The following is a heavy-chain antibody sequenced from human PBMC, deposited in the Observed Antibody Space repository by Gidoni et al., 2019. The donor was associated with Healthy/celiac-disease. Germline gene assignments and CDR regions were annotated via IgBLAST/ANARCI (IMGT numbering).Heavy chain of an antibody. D-gene: IGHD6-13*01. CDR3: ARARGGSWSPRYYYGMDV. CDR1: GGSFSGYY. Sequence: QVQLQQWGAGLLKPSETLSLTCAVYGGSFSGYYWSWIRQPPGKGLEWIGEINHSGSTNYNPALKSRVTISVDTSKNQFSLKLSSVTAADTAVYYCARARGGSWSPRYYYGMDVWGQGTTVTVSS. CDR2: INHSGST. V-gene: IGHV4-34*01. J-gene: IGHJ6*02.